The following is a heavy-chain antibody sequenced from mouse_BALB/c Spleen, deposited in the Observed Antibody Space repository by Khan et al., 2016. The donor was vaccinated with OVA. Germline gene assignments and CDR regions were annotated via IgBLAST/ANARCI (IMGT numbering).Heavy chain of an antibody. CDR1: GYTFTSYT. V-gene: IGHV1-4*01. D-gene: IGHD2-14*01. CDR2: INPSSGYT. CDR3: SRAGAYYRNDGWFAY. Sequence: QVQLKESGAELARPGASVKMSCTASGYTFTSYTMHWINQRPGQGLEWIGYINPSSGYTNYNQKFKDKATLTADKSATTAYMQLSSLTSDDSAVSYCSRAGAYYRNDGWFAYWGQGTLVTVSA. J-gene: IGHJ3*01.